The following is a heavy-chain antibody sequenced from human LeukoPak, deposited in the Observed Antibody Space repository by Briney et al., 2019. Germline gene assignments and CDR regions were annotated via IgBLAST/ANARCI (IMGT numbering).Heavy chain of an antibody. CDR1: GASISTYY. J-gene: IGHJ4*02. CDR2: IYYSGST. V-gene: IGHV4-59*01. Sequence: SETLSLTCTVSGASISTYYWSWIRQPPGKGLEWIGYIYYSGSTNYNPSLKSRVTISVDTSKNQFSLKLSSVTAADTAVYYCARAPSGSYNPYYFDYWGQGILVTVSS. CDR3: ARAPSGSYNPYYFDY. D-gene: IGHD1-26*01.